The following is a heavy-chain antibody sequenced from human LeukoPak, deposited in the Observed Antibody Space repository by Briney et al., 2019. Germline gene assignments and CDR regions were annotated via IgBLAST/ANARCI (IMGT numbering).Heavy chain of an antibody. CDR1: GFTFSSYG. J-gene: IGHJ4*02. V-gene: IGHV3-30*02. CDR2: IRYDGGNE. CDR3: AKDPLDYYDSRGHDY. Sequence: GGSLRLSCAASGFTFSSYGMHWVRPAPGEGVGWVAFIRYDGGNEYYADSVKGRFTISRDNSKNTLYLQLNSLRAEDTAVYYCAKDPLDYYDSRGHDYWGQGTLVTVSS. D-gene: IGHD3-22*01.